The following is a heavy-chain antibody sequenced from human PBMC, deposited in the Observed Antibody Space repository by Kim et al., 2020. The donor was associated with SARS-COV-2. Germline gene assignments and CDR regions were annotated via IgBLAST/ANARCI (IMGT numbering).Heavy chain of an antibody. D-gene: IGHD3-10*01. CDR2: IKQDGSEK. Sequence: GGSLRLSCAASGFTFSSYWMSWVRQAPGKGLEWVANIKQDGSEKYYVDSVKGRFTISRDNAKNSLYLQMNSLRAEDTAVYYCARFVLWFGESATDYYYYGMDVWGQGTTVTVSS. V-gene: IGHV3-7*01. J-gene: IGHJ6*02. CDR3: ARFVLWFGESATDYYYYGMDV. CDR1: GFTFSSYW.